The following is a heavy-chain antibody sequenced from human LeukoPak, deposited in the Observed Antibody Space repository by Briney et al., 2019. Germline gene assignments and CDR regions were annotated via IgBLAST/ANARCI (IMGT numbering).Heavy chain of an antibody. CDR2: IYPGDSDT. V-gene: IGHV5-51*01. CDR1: GYSFTSYW. D-gene: IGHD5-18*01. CDR3: ARRGIQLWLLEY. J-gene: IGHJ4*02. Sequence: KFGESLKISCKASGYSFTSYWIGWVRQMPGKGLEWMGIIYPGDSDTRYSPSFQGQVSISADKSINTAYLQWSSLKASDSAIYYCARRGIQLWLLEYWGQGALVTVSS.